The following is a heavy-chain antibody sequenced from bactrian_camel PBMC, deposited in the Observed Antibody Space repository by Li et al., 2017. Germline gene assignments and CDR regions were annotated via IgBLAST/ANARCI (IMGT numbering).Heavy chain of an antibody. CDR1: GFTFSNYR. J-gene: IGHJ4*01. Sequence: VQLVESGGALVQPGGSLTLSCEASGFTFSNYRMSWVRQAPGKGLEWVSGIQNGGGITYYAHSVKARFTISRDNAKNMVYLQLNSLKTEDSAMYYCVKGAPARWFGDLWGRGTQVTVS. CDR3: VKGAPARWFGDL. V-gene: IGHV3S40*01. D-gene: IGHD1*01. CDR2: IQNGGGIT.